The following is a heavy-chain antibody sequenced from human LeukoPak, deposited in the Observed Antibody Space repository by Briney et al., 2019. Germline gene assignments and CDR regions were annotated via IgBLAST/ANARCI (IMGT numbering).Heavy chain of an antibody. CDR3: ARRGYSGYAQFGP. CDR2: IYPGDSDT. D-gene: IGHD5-12*01. CDR1: GYSFTHYW. J-gene: IGHJ5*02. Sequence: GESLKISCKGSGYSFTHYWIGWVRQMPGKGLEWMGIIYPGDSDTRYSPSFQGQVTISADKSISTTYLQWSSLKASDTAMYYCARRGYSGYAQFGPWGQGTLVTVSS. V-gene: IGHV5-51*01.